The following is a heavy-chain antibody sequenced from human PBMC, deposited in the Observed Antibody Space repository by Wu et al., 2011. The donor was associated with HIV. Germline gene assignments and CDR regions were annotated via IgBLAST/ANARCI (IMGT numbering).Heavy chain of an antibody. Sequence: QVQLVQSGAEVKKPGSSVKVSCKASGGTFSSYAISWVRQAPGQGLEWMGGIIPIFGTRNDAQKFQGRITITADKSTSTAYMELSSLTSDDTAIYYCARDLGGDEDYWGQGTLVTVSS. V-gene: IGHV1-69*14. CDR3: ARDLGGDEDY. J-gene: IGHJ4*02. D-gene: IGHD2-21*01. CDR2: IIPIFGTR. CDR1: GGTFSSYA.